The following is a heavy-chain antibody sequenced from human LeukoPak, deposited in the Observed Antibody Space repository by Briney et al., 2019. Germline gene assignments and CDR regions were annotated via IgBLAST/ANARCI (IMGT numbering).Heavy chain of an antibody. CDR2: INPNSGGT. CDR1: GYTFTGQY. D-gene: IGHD3-16*01. J-gene: IGHJ1*01. CDR3: ARGRQLHLGELFPFAEFFQP. Sequence: ASVKLSCKTSGYTFTGQYLHWVRQAPGQGLEWMGWINPNSGGTKSAQKFQGRVIMTRDTSISTAYMELRSLSSDDTAVYSCARGRQLHLGELFPFAEFFQPWGQGTLVTVFS. V-gene: IGHV1-2*02.